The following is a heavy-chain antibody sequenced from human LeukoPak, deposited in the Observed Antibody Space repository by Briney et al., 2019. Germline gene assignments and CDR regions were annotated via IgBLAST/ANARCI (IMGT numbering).Heavy chain of an antibody. CDR3: ARSPRDFWSGYDNWFDP. CDR1: GYTFTSYW. D-gene: IGHD3-3*01. V-gene: IGHV5-51*01. Sequence: KVSCKASGYTFTSYWIGWVRQMPGKGLEWMGIIYPGDSDTRYSPSFQGQVTISADKSISTAYLQWSSLKASDTAMYYCARSPRDFWSGYDNWFDPWGQGTLVTVSS. J-gene: IGHJ5*02. CDR2: IYPGDSDT.